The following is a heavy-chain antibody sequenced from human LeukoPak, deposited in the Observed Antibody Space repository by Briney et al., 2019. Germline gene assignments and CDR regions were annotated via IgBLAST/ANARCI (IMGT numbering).Heavy chain of an antibody. V-gene: IGHV3-33*08. D-gene: IGHD5-18*01. CDR1: GFTFSSYG. CDR2: IWYDGSNK. Sequence: PGGSLRLSCAASGFTFSSYGMHWVRQAPGKGLEWVAVIWYDGSNKYYADSVKGRFTISRDNSKNTLYLQMNSLRAEDTAVYYCARDSSYGSYYFDYWGQGTLVTVSS. CDR3: ARDSSYGSYYFDY. J-gene: IGHJ4*02.